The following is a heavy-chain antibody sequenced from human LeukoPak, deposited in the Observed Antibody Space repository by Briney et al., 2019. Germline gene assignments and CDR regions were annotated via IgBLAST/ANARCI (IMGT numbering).Heavy chain of an antibody. J-gene: IGHJ3*02. V-gene: IGHV3-30-3*01. D-gene: IGHD3-3*01. CDR3: ARGGDFWSGSDAFDI. CDR2: ISYDGSNK. CDR1: GFTFSSYA. Sequence: GGSLRLSCAASGFTFSSYAMHWVRQAPGKGLEWVAVISYDGSNKYYADSVKGRFTISRDNSKNTLYLQMNSLRAEDTAVYYCARGGDFWSGSDAFDIWGQGTMVTVSS.